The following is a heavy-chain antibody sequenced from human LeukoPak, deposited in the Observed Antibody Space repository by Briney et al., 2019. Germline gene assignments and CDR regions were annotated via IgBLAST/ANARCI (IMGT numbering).Heavy chain of an antibody. CDR1: GGSISSYY. J-gene: IGHJ4*02. CDR2: IYYSGST. CDR3: ARDTFPAGSQYFDY. D-gene: IGHD6-13*01. Sequence: SETLSLTCTVSGGSISSYYWSWIRQPPGKGLEWIGYIYYSGSTNYNPSLKSRVTISVDTSKNQFSLKLSSVTAADTAVYYCARDTFPAGSQYFDYWGQGTLVTVSS. V-gene: IGHV4-59*12.